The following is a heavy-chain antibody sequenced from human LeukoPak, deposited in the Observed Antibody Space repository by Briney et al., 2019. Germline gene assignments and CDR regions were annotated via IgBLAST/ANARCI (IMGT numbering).Heavy chain of an antibody. CDR3: ARDRSSRDCSSTSCYLND. Sequence: ASVKVSCKASGYTFTSYGISWVRQAPGQGLERMGWISAYNGNTNYAQKLQGRVTMTTDTSTSTAYMELRSLRSDGTAVYYCARDRSSRDCSSTSCYLNDWGQGTLVTVSS. CDR1: GYTFTSYG. J-gene: IGHJ4*02. CDR2: ISAYNGNT. D-gene: IGHD2-2*01. V-gene: IGHV1-18*01.